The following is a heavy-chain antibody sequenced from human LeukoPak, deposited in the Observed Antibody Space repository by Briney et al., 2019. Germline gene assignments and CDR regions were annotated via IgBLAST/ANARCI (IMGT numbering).Heavy chain of an antibody. V-gene: IGHV4-39*01. Sequence: SETLSLTCTVSGGSISSSSYYWGWIRQPPGKGLEWIGSMYSGGSAYYNPSLKSRVTISVDTSKNQFSLKLSSVTAADTAVYYCARGTTIFGVVISDHWGQGTLVTVSS. J-gene: IGHJ4*02. CDR3: ARGTTIFGVVISDH. CDR2: MYSGGSA. D-gene: IGHD3-3*01. CDR1: GGSISSSSYY.